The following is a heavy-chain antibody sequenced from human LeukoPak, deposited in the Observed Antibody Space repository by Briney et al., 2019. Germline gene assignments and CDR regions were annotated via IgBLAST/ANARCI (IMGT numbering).Heavy chain of an antibody. V-gene: IGHV1-3*01. D-gene: IGHD1-26*01. CDR3: ARPVAHKWDLNWFDP. Sequence: ASVKVSCKASGYTFTSYAMHWVRQAPGQRLEWMGWINAGNGNTKYSQKSQGRVTITRDTSASTAYMELSSLRSEDTAVYYCARPVAHKWDLNWFDPWGQGTLVTVSS. CDR2: INAGNGNT. J-gene: IGHJ5*02. CDR1: GYTFTSYA.